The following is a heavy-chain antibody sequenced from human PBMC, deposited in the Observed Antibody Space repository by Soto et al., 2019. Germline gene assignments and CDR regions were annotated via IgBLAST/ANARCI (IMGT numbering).Heavy chain of an antibody. V-gene: IGHV3-23*01. Sequence: LRLSFAASGXTFSSYAMSWVRQAPGKGLEWVSAISGSGGSTYYADSVKGRFTISRDNSKNTLYLQMNSLRAEDTAVYYCAKAPGGGATTLFRYYYGMDVWGQGTTVTVSS. J-gene: IGHJ6*02. CDR2: ISGSGGST. CDR1: GXTFSSYA. D-gene: IGHD1-26*01. CDR3: AKAPGGGATTLFRYYYGMDV.